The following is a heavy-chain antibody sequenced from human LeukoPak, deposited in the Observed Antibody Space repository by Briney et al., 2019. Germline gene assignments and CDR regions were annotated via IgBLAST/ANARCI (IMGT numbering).Heavy chain of an antibody. V-gene: IGHV3-13*01. CDR2: IGTAADT. D-gene: IGHD1-7*01. Sequence: GGSLRLSCAASGFTFSSYDMHWVRHATGRGLEWGSSIGTAADTYYPGSVKGRFTISRENTKNSLYLQMNSLRAGDTAVYYCARGPIVGITETKGYFDYWGQGILVTVSS. CDR3: ARGPIVGITETKGYFDY. CDR1: GFTFSSYD. J-gene: IGHJ4*02.